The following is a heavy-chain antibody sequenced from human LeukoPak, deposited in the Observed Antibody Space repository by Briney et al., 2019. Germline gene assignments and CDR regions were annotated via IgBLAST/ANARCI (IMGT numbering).Heavy chain of an antibody. J-gene: IGHJ5*02. CDR3: AREGGNTAMVGGFDP. D-gene: IGHD5-18*01. CDR2: IYYSGST. V-gene: IGHV4-59*01. CDR1: GGSISSYY. Sequence: PSETLSLTCTVSGGSISSYYWSWIRQPPGKGLEWIGYIYYSGSTNYNPSLKSRVTISVDTSKNQFSLKLSSVTAADTAVYYCAREGGNTAMVGGFDPWGQGTLVTVSS.